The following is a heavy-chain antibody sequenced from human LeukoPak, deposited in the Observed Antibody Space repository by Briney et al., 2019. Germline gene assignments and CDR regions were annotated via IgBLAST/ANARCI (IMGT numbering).Heavy chain of an antibody. Sequence: GGSLRLSCAASGFTFSSYAMSWVRQAPGKGLEWVSGISGSGGNTQYADSVEGRFTISRDNSKNTLYLQMNSLRAEDTAAYYCAKASSRLLQYFDYWGQGTLVTVSS. D-gene: IGHD1-1*01. J-gene: IGHJ4*02. CDR1: GFTFSSYA. V-gene: IGHV3-23*01. CDR3: AKASSRLLQYFDY. CDR2: ISGSGGNT.